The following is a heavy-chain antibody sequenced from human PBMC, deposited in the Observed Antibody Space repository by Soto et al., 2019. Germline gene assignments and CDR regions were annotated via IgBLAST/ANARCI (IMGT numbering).Heavy chain of an antibody. J-gene: IGHJ4*02. CDR3: ARQGEVLDF. CDR1: GYSFTSYW. Sequence: VESLTISCKVSGYSFTSYWIVWVRQMPGKGLEWMGIVYPGDSNTRYSPSFQGQVTFSAEKSTSTAYLQWSSLKASDTAMYYCARQGEVLDFWGQGTMVTVSS. CDR2: VYPGDSNT. V-gene: IGHV5-51*01. D-gene: IGHD2-8*02.